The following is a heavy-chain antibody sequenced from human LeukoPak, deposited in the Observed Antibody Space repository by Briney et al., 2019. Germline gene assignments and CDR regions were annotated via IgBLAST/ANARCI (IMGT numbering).Heavy chain of an antibody. J-gene: IGHJ5*02. CDR2: INHSGST. CDR3: ATNGNPGRNWFDP. CDR1: GGSFSGYY. Sequence: PSETLSLTCAVYGGSFSGYYWSWIRQPPGKGLEWIGEINHSGSTNYNPSLKSRVTISVDTSKNQFSLEMKSVTAADTAVYSCATNGNPGRNWFDPWGHGTLVTVSS. D-gene: IGHD1-26*01. V-gene: IGHV4-34*01.